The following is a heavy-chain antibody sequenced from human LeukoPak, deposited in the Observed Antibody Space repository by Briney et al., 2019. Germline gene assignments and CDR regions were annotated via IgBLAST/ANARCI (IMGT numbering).Heavy chain of an antibody. J-gene: IGHJ4*02. V-gene: IGHV3-11*01. CDR1: GFTFSDYY. Sequence: GGSLRLSCAASGFTFSDYYMSWIRQAPGRGLEWLSYISSSGSTIYYADSVKGRFTISRDNSKNTLYLQMNSLRAEDTAVYYCAKGVQLWLPSFDYWGQGTLVTVSS. CDR3: AKGVQLWLPSFDY. D-gene: IGHD5-18*01. CDR2: ISSSGSTI.